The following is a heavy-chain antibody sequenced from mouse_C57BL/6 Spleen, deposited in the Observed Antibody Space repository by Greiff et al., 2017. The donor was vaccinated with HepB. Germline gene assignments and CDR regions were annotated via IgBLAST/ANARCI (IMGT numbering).Heavy chain of an antibody. D-gene: IGHD1-1*01. CDR1: GYAFSSSW. CDR2: IYPGDGDT. V-gene: IGHV1-82*01. CDR3: AREDYYGYYFDY. Sequence: QVQLQQSGPELVKPGASVKISCKASGYAFSSSWMNWVKQRPGKGLEWIGRIYPGDGDTNYNGKFKGKATLTADKSSSTAYMQLSSLTSEDSAVYFCAREDYYGYYFDYWGQGTTLTVSS. J-gene: IGHJ2*01.